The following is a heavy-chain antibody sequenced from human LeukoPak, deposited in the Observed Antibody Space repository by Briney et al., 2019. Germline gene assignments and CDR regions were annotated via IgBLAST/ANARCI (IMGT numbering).Heavy chain of an antibody. CDR3: ARVVYYYDSSGYDY. Sequence: GGSLRLSCAASGFTFSSYSMNWVRQAPGKGLEWVSFISSSSSYIYYADSMKGRFTISRDNAKNSLYLQMNSLRAEDTALYYCARVVYYYDSSGYDYWGQGTLVTVSS. CDR2: ISSSSSYI. V-gene: IGHV3-21*04. J-gene: IGHJ4*02. D-gene: IGHD3-22*01. CDR1: GFTFSSYS.